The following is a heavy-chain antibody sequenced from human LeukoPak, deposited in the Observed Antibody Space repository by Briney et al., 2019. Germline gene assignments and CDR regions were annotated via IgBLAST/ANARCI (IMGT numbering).Heavy chain of an antibody. CDR1: GGTFSSYA. CDR3: AREGGRADSAAIDS. V-gene: IGHV1-69*13. CDR2: IIPIYGTA. Sequence: SVKVSCKASGGTFSSYAISWVRQAPGQGLEWLGGIIPIYGTANYAQKFQGRVTITADESTSTAYMDLSSLRSEDTAVYYCAREGGRADSAAIDSWGQGILVTVSS. J-gene: IGHJ4*02. D-gene: IGHD6-13*01.